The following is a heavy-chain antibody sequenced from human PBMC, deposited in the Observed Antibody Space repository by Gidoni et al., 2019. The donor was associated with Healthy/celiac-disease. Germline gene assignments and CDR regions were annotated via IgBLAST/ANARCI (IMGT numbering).Heavy chain of an antibody. Sequence: QVQLQESGPGLVKPSQTLSLTCTVSGGSISSGSYYWSWIRQPAGKGLEWIGRIYTSGSTNYNPSLKSRVTISVDTSKNQFSLKLSSVTAADTAVYYCARDSAQNPSGYSSGWYYYYGMDVWGQGTTVTVSS. D-gene: IGHD6-19*01. CDR1: GGSISSGSYY. J-gene: IGHJ6*02. CDR3: ARDSAQNPSGYSSGWYYYYGMDV. V-gene: IGHV4-61*02. CDR2: IYTSGST.